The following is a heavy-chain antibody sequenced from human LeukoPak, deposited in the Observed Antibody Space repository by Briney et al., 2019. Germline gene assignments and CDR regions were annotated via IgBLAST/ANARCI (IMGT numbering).Heavy chain of an antibody. Sequence: GGSLRLSCAASGFTFSSYAMSWVRQAPGKGLEGGSAITGTGGSTYYVSSVKGRVTFSRDNSRNTLSLQMSSLRADVSAMYYCAKVRDTRDWYKDAFDVWGQGTRVTVSS. V-gene: IGHV3-23*01. D-gene: IGHD6-19*01. CDR2: ITGTGGST. J-gene: IGHJ3*01. CDR3: AKVRDTRDWYKDAFDV. CDR1: GFTFSSYA.